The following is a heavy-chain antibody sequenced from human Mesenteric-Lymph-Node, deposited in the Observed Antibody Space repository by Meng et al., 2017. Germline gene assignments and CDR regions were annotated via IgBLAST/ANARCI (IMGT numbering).Heavy chain of an antibody. D-gene: IGHD1-26*01. CDR2: TYYRSKWYN. CDR3: ARDGSSEYFQQ. Sequence: VNLQQSGPGLVTPTQTLSPNCASSGDSVSSNSATWNLIRQSPSRGLEWLGRTYYRSKWYNDYAVSVKSRITINPDTSKNQFSLQLNSVTPEDTAVYYCARDGSSEYFQQWGQGTLVTVSS. J-gene: IGHJ1*01. V-gene: IGHV6-1*01. CDR1: GDSVSSNSAT.